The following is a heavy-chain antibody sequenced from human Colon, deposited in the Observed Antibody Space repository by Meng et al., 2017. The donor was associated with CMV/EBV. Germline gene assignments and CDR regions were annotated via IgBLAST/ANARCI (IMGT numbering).Heavy chain of an antibody. V-gene: IGHV3-30*02. J-gene: IGHJ4*02. CDR1: VFIFSHYS. CDR3: ATDHLWGMPN. CDR2: IRFDGSQQ. D-gene: IGHD3-3*02. Sequence: QVHLVDSGGGVVQPGGSLRLPFVTSVFIFSHYSMQWVRQSPGKGLEWVAHIRFDGSQQFYVQSVKGRFTVSRHDPKNTLYLQMNDLRPEDTGVYYCATDHLWGMPNWGRGTLVTVSS.